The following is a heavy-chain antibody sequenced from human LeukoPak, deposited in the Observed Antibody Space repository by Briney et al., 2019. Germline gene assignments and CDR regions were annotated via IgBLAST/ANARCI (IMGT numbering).Heavy chain of an antibody. Sequence: ATAKVSCKVSGYTSTSYGISWVRQTPGPGLEWMGWISAYNGNTNYAQKLQGRVTMTTDPSTSTAYMELRSLRSDDTAVYYCARETNHYDFWSGHRGDFDYLGQGTLVTVSS. V-gene: IGHV1-18*01. CDR2: ISAYNGNT. CDR3: ARETNHYDFWSGHRGDFDY. D-gene: IGHD3-3*01. CDR1: GYTSTSYG. J-gene: IGHJ4*02.